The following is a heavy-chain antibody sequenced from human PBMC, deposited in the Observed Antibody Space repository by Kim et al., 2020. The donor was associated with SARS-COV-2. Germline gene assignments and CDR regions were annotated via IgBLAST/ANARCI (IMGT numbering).Heavy chain of an antibody. CDR2: VYQSGKT. D-gene: IGHD3-16*01. V-gene: IGHV4-39*02. CDR1: GVSIATSDHY. CDR3: AREEYIGMEGTVWGAE. Sequence: SETLSLTCTVSGVSIATSDHYWAWIRQPPGKGLEWIGSVYQSGKTLYNPSLKSRVTISLDTMKNQVSLSLTSASAADTAVYYCAREEYIGMEGTVWGAE. J-gene: IGHJ1*01.